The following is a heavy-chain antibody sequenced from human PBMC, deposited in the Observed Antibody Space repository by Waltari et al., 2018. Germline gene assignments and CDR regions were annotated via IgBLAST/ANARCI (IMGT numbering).Heavy chain of an antibody. CDR1: GGSISSYY. CDR3: ARGPYSNYYTY. CDR2: IYYSGST. Sequence: QVQLQESGPGLVKPSETLSLTCTVSGGSISSYYWSWIRQPPGKGLEWIGYIYYSGSTNYNPSLKSRVTISVDTSKNQFSLKLSSGTAADTAVYYCARGPYSNYYTYWGQGTLVTVSA. V-gene: IGHV4-59*01. J-gene: IGHJ4*02. D-gene: IGHD4-4*01.